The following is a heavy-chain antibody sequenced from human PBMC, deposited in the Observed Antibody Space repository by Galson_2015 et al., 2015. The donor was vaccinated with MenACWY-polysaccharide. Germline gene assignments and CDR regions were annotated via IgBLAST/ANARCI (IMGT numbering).Heavy chain of an antibody. D-gene: IGHD3-10*01. CDR2: INPNSGGT. J-gene: IGHJ6*02. CDR3: ARDYYGSGSGGMDV. Sequence: SVKVSCKASGYTFTGYYMHWVRQAPGQGLEWMGRINPNSGGTNYAQKFQGRVTMTRDTSISTAYKELSRLRSDDTAVYYCARDYYGSGSGGMDVWGQGTTVTVSS. CDR1: GYTFTGYY. V-gene: IGHV1-2*06.